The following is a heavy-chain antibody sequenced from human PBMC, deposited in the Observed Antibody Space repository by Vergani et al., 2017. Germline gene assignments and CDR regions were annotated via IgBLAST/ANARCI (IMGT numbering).Heavy chain of an antibody. CDR2: LSTTGGA. D-gene: IGHD6-13*01. CDR1: GYSISSGYY. Sequence: QVQLQESGPGLVKPSETLSLPCTVSGYSISSGYYWGWIRQAPGKGLEWIGSLSTTGGATHDSHNPSLKSRVSISVDTSKGQFSLRLTSVTAADSAIYYCAGDTHSWQRADRWGQGLLVSVSS. J-gene: IGHJ5*02. CDR3: AGDTHSWQRADR. V-gene: IGHV4-38-2*02.